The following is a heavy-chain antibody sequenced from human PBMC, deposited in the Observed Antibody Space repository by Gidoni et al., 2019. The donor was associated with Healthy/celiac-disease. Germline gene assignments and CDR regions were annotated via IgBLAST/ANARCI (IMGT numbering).Heavy chain of an antibody. V-gene: IGHV3-30*01. CDR2: ISYDGSNK. J-gene: IGHJ5*02. CDR3: ARDQGENWFDP. D-gene: IGHD2-21*01. CDR1: GFTFSSYA. Sequence: QVQLVESGGGVVQPGRSLSLSCAASGFTFSSYAMHWVRQAPGKGLKWVAVISYDGSNKYYADSVKGRFTISRDNSKNTLYLQMNSLRAEDTAVYYCARDQGENWFDPWGQGTLVTVSS.